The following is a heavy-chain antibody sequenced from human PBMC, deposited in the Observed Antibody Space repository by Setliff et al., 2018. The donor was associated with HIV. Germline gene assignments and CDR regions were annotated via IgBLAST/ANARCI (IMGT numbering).Heavy chain of an antibody. J-gene: IGHJ4*02. CDR1: GSSFTDYF. Sequence: SVKVSCKASGSSFTDYFIHWVRQAPGRGLEWMGWISPHSGGTRTTRTFRGRVTMTRDTSINTAYMELSGVRSDDTAVYFCARQLSNSFDYWGQGTLVTVSS. D-gene: IGHD1-1*01. CDR2: ISPHSGGT. V-gene: IGHV1-2*02. CDR3: ARQLSNSFDY.